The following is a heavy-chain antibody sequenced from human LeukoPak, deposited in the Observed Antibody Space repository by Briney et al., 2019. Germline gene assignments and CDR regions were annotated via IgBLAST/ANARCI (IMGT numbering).Heavy chain of an antibody. V-gene: IGHV4-34*01. CDR1: GGSFSGYY. CDR3: ARTTMVRRTYYMDV. Sequence: SETLSLTCAVYGGSFSGYYWSWIRQPPGKGLEWIGEINHSGSTYYNPSLKSRVTISVDTSKNQFSLKLSSVTAADTAVYYCARTTMVRRTYYMDVWGKGTTVTVSS. J-gene: IGHJ6*03. CDR2: INHSGST. D-gene: IGHD3-10*01.